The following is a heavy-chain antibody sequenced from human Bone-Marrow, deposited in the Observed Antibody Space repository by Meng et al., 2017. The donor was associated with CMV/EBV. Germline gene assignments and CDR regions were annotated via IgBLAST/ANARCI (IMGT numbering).Heavy chain of an antibody. V-gene: IGHV3-23*01. D-gene: IGHD1-26*01. CDR2: ISGSGDIT. CDR3: AKEIGTIVGAYFDY. J-gene: IGHJ4*02. Sequence: GGSLRLSCAASGFTFSSYVMNWVRQAPGKGLEWVSSISGSGDITYYADSVKGRFTIPRDNSKSTLYLQMNSLRAEDTAVYYCAKEIGTIVGAYFDYWGQGTLVTVSS. CDR1: GFTFSSYV.